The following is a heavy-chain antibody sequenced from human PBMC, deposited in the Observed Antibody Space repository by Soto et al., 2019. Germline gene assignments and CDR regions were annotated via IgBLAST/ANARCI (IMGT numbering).Heavy chain of an antibody. D-gene: IGHD1-1*01. CDR3: ARWPQLEPRFDY. J-gene: IGHJ4*02. CDR1: SGSISSGGYY. V-gene: IGHV4-31*03. Sequence: QVQLQESGPGLVKPSQTLSLTCTVSSGSISSGGYYWSWIRQHPGKGLEWIGYIYYSGFTSYNPSLKSRVTISVDTSKNQFSLKLSSVTAADTAVYYCARWPQLEPRFDYWGQGTLVTVSS. CDR2: IYYSGFT.